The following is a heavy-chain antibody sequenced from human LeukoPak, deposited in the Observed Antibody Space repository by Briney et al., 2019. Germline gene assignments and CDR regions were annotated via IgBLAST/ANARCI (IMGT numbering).Heavy chain of an antibody. J-gene: IGHJ4*02. CDR3: ARADALYCGVNCYKGGYFDY. Sequence: GKSLRLSCAASGFTFSSYAMHWVRQAPGKGLEWVAFISYDGSNKYYADSVKGRFTISRDNSKNTLYLQINSLRAEDTAVYYCARADALYCGVNCYKGGYFDYWGQGTLVTVSS. CDR2: ISYDGSNK. D-gene: IGHD2-21*01. V-gene: IGHV3-30-3*01. CDR1: GFTFSSYA.